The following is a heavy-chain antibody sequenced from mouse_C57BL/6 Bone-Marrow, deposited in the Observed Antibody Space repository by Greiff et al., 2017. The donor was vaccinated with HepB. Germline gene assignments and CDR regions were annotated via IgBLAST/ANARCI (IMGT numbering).Heavy chain of an antibody. V-gene: IGHV1-52*01. D-gene: IGHD2-5*01. CDR1: GYTFPSYW. Sequence: VKQSCKASGYTFPSYWMHWVKQRPIQGLEWIGNIDPSDSETHYNQKFKDKATLTVDKSSSTAYMQLSSLTSEDSAVYYCASYYSNYSWFAYWGQGTLVTVSA. J-gene: IGHJ3*01. CDR2: IDPSDSET. CDR3: ASYYSNYSWFAY.